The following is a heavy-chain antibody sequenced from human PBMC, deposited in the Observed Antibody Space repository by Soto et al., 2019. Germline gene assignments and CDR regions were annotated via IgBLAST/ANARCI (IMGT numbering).Heavy chain of an antibody. D-gene: IGHD6-19*01. J-gene: IGHJ4*02. V-gene: IGHV1-69*01. Sequence: QVHVVQSGAEMKSLGSSVKVSCQASGGTYSSYAFNWVRQAPGQGLEWMGGIIPVFETTNLAQKFQGKVTLTADESTTTDYMELSRLRPEDGAVYSCARYMALAGTDYWGQGTLVTVSS. CDR1: GGTYSSYA. CDR3: ARYMALAGTDY. CDR2: IIPVFETT.